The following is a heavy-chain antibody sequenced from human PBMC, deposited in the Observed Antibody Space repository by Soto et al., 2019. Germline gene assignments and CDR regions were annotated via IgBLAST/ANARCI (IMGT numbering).Heavy chain of an antibody. CDR3: AGARIAAAGPTNWFDP. CDR1: GYTFTGYY. J-gene: IGHJ5*02. D-gene: IGHD6-13*01. CDR2: INPNSGGT. Sequence: ASVKVSCKASGYTFTGYYMHWVRQAPGQGLEWMGWINPNSGGTNYAQKFQGRVTMTRDTSISTAYMELSRLRSDDTAVYYCAGARIAAAGPTNWFDPWGQGTLVTVSS. V-gene: IGHV1-2*02.